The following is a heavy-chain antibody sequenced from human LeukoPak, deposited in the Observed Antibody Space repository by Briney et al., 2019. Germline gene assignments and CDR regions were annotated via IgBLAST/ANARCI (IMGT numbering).Heavy chain of an antibody. CDR2: IYYSGST. D-gene: IGHD3-3*01. CDR1: GGSISSSSYY. J-gene: IGHJ4*02. Sequence: SETLSLTCTVSGGSISSSSYYWGWIRQPPGKGLEWIGSIYYSGSTYYNPSLKSRVTISVDTSKNQFSLKLSSVTAADTAVYYCVARTYYDFWSGSDYWGQGTLVTVSS. CDR3: VARTYYDFWSGSDY. V-gene: IGHV4-39*01.